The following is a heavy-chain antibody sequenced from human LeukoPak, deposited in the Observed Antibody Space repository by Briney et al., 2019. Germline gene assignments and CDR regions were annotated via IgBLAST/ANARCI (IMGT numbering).Heavy chain of an antibody. V-gene: IGHV4-39*01. CDR2: IYYSGST. Sequence: SETLSLTCTVSGGSISSSSYYWDWIRQPPGKGLEWIGNIYYSGSTYYNPSLKSRVTISVDTSKNQFSLKLSSVTAADTAVYYCARTRYYYNSRSYGAPYYFDYWGQGTLVTVSS. CDR3: ARTRYYYNSRSYGAPYYFDY. D-gene: IGHD3-10*01. CDR1: GGSISSSSYY. J-gene: IGHJ4*02.